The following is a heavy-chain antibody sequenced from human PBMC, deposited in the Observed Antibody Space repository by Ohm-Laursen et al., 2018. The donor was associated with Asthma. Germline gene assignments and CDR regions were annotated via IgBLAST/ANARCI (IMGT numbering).Heavy chain of an antibody. Sequence: TQTLTLTCTFSGFSLSTTGVGVGWIRQPPGKALEWLALIYWDDDKRYSPPLRSRLSITKDTSKNQVVLTMTNMDPVDAATYYCAHSVCSTSCYTAFDIWGQGTMVTVSS. D-gene: IGHD2-2*02. CDR1: GFSLSTTGVG. J-gene: IGHJ3*02. CDR3: AHSVCSTSCYTAFDI. V-gene: IGHV2-5*02. CDR2: IYWDDDK.